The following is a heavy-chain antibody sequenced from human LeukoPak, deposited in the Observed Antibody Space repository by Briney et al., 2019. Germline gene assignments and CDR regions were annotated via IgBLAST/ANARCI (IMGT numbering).Heavy chain of an antibody. V-gene: IGHV1-46*01. CDR3: ARLRYSYGYRYFDY. CDR1: GYTFTGYY. CDR2: INPSGGST. Sequence: ASVKVSCKASGYTFTGYYMHWVRQAPGQGLEWMGIINPSGGSTIYAQKFQGRVTMSRDTSTSTVYMELSSLRSEDTAVYYCARLRYSYGYRYFDYWGQGTLVTVSS. D-gene: IGHD5-18*01. J-gene: IGHJ4*02.